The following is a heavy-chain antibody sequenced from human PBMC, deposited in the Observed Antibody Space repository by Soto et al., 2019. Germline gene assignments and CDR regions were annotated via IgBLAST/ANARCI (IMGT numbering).Heavy chain of an antibody. D-gene: IGHD3-3*01. Sequence: GGSLRLSCAASGFTFSSYAMSWVRQAPGKGLEWVSAISGSGGSTYYADSVKGRFTISRDNSKNTLYLQMNSLRAEDTAVYYCAKDGSIFGVVMAYYYGMDVWGQGTTVTVSS. J-gene: IGHJ6*02. V-gene: IGHV3-23*01. CDR1: GFTFSSYA. CDR3: AKDGSIFGVVMAYYYGMDV. CDR2: ISGSGGST.